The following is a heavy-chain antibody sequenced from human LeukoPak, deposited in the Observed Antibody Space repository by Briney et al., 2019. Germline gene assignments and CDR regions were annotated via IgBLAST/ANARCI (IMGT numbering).Heavy chain of an antibody. CDR1: GYXFISYG. D-gene: IGHD3-22*01. J-gene: IGHJ4*02. Sequence: ASVKVSCKASGYXFISYGITWVRQAPGQGLEWVGWINAYNGDTSYPQKFQGRVTMTRDTSTSTVYMELRSLRSEDTAVYYCARGPGPADDGGGYCFDYWGQGTLVTVSS. CDR3: ARGPGPADDGGGYCFDY. V-gene: IGHV1-18*01. CDR2: INAYNGDT.